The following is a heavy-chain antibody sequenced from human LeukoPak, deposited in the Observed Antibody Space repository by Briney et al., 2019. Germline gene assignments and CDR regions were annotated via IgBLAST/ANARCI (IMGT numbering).Heavy chain of an antibody. V-gene: IGHV3-23*01. D-gene: IGHD3-10*01. CDR2: IGGNSGYT. CDR1: GFTFKNYA. CDR3: ATERPFSSGTNYNA. Sequence: GGSLRLSCAASGFTFKNYAMSWVRQAPGKGLEWASTIGGNSGYTYYSDSVKGRFTISRDNSRNTLYLQMTSLRVDDTAVYFCATERPFSSGTNYNAWGQGTLVIVSS. J-gene: IGHJ5*02.